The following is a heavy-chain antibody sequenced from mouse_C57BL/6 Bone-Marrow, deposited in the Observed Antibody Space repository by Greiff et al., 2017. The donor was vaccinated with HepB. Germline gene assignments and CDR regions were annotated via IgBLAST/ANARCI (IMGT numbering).Heavy chain of an antibody. CDR1: GFTFSDAW. J-gene: IGHJ4*01. D-gene: IGHD2-3*01. V-gene: IGHV6-6*01. Sequence: DVQLQESGGGLVQPGGSMKLSCAASGFTFSDAWMDWVRQSPEKGLEWVADIRNKANNHATYYAESVQGRFTISRDDSKSSVYLQMNSFRAEDTGIYYCTRGSGFYDAMDYWGQGTSVTVSS. CDR3: TRGSGFYDAMDY. CDR2: IRNKANNHAT.